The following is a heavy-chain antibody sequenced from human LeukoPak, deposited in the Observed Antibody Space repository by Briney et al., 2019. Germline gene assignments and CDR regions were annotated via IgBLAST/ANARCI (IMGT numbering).Heavy chain of an antibody. Sequence: GGSLRLSCAASGFTFSSYGMHWVRQAPGKGLEWVAVISYVGSKKFCADSVKGRFTVSRDNSKNTMYLQMNSLRVEDTAVYYCARAGVWFGESSHNWGQGTLVTVSS. J-gene: IGHJ4*02. CDR2: ISYVGSKK. CDR1: GFTFSSYG. CDR3: ARAGVWFGESSHN. D-gene: IGHD3-10*01. V-gene: IGHV3-30*03.